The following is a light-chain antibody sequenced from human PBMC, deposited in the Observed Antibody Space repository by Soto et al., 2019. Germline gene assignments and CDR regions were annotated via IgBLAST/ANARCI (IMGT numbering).Light chain of an antibody. V-gene: IGKV3-20*01. Sequence: EIVLTQSPGTLSLSPGERVTLSCRASQNIDSSFLAWYQQRPGQAPRLLIYAASSRATGIPDRFSGSGSGTDFTLTISRLEPEDFAVYYCQQYGSSQTFGQGTKV. CDR3: QQYGSSQT. CDR2: AAS. J-gene: IGKJ1*01. CDR1: QNIDSSF.